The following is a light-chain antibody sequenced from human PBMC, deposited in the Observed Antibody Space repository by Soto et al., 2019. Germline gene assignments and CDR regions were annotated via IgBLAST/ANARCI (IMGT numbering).Light chain of an antibody. CDR3: QQYGGSPQT. V-gene: IGKV3-20*01. Sequence: EIVLTQSPGTLALSPGEGATLSCRASQSVSKYLAWYQQKPGQAPWLLIYGASSRATGIPDSFSGSGSGTDFTLTISRLEPQDFGVDYCQQYGGSPQTFGQGTKVEIK. CDR1: QSVSKY. CDR2: GAS. J-gene: IGKJ1*01.